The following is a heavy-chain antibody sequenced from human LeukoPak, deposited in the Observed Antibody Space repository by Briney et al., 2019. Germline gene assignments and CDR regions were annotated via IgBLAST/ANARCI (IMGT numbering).Heavy chain of an antibody. CDR1: GGSISSSSYY. D-gene: IGHD3-22*01. J-gene: IGHJ4*02. CDR2: LYYSGST. Sequence: PSETLSLTCTVSGGSISSSSYYWGWIRQPPGKGLEWIGSLYYSGSTYYNPSLKSRVTISVDTSKNQFSLKLSSVTAADTAVYYCARGDDSSGYSFDYWGQGTLVTVSS. V-gene: IGHV4-39*01. CDR3: ARGDDSSGYSFDY.